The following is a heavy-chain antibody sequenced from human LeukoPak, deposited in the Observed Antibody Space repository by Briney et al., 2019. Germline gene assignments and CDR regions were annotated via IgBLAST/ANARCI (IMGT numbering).Heavy chain of an antibody. J-gene: IGHJ4*02. D-gene: IGHD3-16*02. V-gene: IGHV3-21*05. CDR1: GFTFSVHG. CDR2: IGSSSSDI. CDR3: AREKDDYVWGSDRIFDS. Sequence: GGSLGLSCVASGFTFSVHGMSWVRQAPGKGLEWISYIGSSSSDIYNADSVKGRFTSSRDNAKNSLYLQMNSLRVEDTAVYYCAREKDDYVWGSDRIFDSWGRGIMVSVSS.